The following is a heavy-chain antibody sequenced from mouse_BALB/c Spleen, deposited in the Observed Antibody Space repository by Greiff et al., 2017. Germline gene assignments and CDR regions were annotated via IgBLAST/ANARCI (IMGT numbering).Heavy chain of an antibody. D-gene: IGHD1-1*01. CDR2: INPSNGRT. J-gene: IGHJ3*01. CDR1: GYTFTSYW. CDR3: ARTPYGGFAY. V-gene: IGHV1S81*02. Sequence: VQLQQPGAELVKPGASVKLSCKASGYTFTSYWMHWVKQRPGQGLEWIGEINPSNGRTNYNEKFKSKATLTVDKSSSTAYMQLSSLTSEDSAVYYCARTPYGGFAYWGQGTLVTVSA.